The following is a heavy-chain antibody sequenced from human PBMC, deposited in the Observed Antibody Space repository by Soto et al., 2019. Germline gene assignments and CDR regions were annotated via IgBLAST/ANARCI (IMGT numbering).Heavy chain of an antibody. CDR1: GRSFSGYY. J-gene: IGHJ4*02. D-gene: IGHD6-13*01. CDR2: INHSGST. Sequence: SETLSLTCAVYGRSFSGYYWSWIRQPPGKGLEWMGEINHSGSTNYNPSLKSRVTISVDTSKNQFSLKLSSVTAADTAVYSCARGGGKATEKIDYWGQGTLVTVSS. V-gene: IGHV4-34*01. CDR3: ARGGGKATEKIDY.